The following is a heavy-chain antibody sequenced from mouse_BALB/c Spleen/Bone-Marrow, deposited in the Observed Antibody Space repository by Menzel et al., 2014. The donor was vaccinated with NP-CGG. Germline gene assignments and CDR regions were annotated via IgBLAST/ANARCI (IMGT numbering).Heavy chain of an antibody. V-gene: IGHV14-3*02. CDR1: GFNIKDTY. J-gene: IGHJ4*01. CDR2: IDPANGNT. Sequence: EVKLLESGAELVKPGASVKLSCTASGFNIKDTYIHWVKQRPEQGPEWIGRIDPANGNTKCDPKFQGKATITADTSSNTAYLHLSSLTSEDTAVYYCARYRYYGSSGWDYWGQGTSVTVSS. CDR3: ARYRYYGSSGWDY. D-gene: IGHD1-1*01.